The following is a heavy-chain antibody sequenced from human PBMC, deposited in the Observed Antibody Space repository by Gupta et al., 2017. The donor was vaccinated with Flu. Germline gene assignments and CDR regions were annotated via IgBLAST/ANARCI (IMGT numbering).Heavy chain of an antibody. CDR1: GFTVSSNY. J-gene: IGHJ3*02. V-gene: IGHV3-53*04. Sequence: EVQLVESGGGLVQPGGSLRLSCAASGFTVSSNYMSWVRQAPGKGLEWVSVIYSGGSTYYADAVKGRFTISRHNSKNTLYLQTNSMRAEDTAVYYCASADSYYSHAFDIWGQGTMVTVSS. CDR2: IYSGGST. CDR3: ASADSYYSHAFDI. D-gene: IGHD1-26*01.